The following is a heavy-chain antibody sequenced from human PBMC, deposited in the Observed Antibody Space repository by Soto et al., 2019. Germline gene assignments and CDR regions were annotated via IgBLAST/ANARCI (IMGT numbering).Heavy chain of an antibody. Sequence: GGSLRLSCAASGFTFSNAWMSWVRQAPGKGLEWVGRIKSKTDGGTTDYAAPVKGRFTISRDDSKNTLYLQMNSLKTEDTAVYYCTTVLIIGSTRDYYYYYGMDVWGQGTTVTVSS. CDR1: GFTFSNAW. J-gene: IGHJ6*02. V-gene: IGHV3-15*01. D-gene: IGHD2-2*01. CDR2: IKSKTDGGTT. CDR3: TTVLIIGSTRDYYYYYGMDV.